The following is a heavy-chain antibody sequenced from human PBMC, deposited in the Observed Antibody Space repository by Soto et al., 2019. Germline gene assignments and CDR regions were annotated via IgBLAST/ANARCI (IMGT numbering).Heavy chain of an antibody. CDR1: GFTFGDFA. J-gene: IGHJ4*02. Sequence: EVQLVESGGGLVQPGRSLSLSCAASGFTFGDFAMHWVRQAPGKGLEWVSGITWNSDYVVYADSVKSRFTISRDNAKNAVYLQMDSLRTEDTALYYCAKSEESSGGWLRSFDFWGQGTLVTVSS. CDR3: AKSEESSGGWLRSFDF. D-gene: IGHD5-12*01. V-gene: IGHV3-9*01. CDR2: ITWNSDYV.